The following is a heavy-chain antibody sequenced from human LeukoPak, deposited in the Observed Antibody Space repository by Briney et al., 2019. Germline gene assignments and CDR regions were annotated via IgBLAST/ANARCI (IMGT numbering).Heavy chain of an antibody. J-gene: IGHJ4*02. V-gene: IGHV1-69*02. CDR3: ARSDVGGARYCSSTSCHIKGDY. D-gene: IGHD2-2*01. CDR2: MVPILGIA. CDR1: GGTFSSYT. Sequence: GASVKVSCKASGGTFSSYTISWVRQAPGQGLEWMGRMVPILGIANYAQKLQVRVTITADKSTSTAYMELRSLRSEDTAVYYCARSDVGGARYCSSTSCHIKGDYWGQGTLVTVSS.